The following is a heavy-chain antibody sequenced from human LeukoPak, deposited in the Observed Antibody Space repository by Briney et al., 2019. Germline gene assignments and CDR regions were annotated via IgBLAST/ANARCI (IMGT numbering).Heavy chain of an antibody. D-gene: IGHD3-3*01. J-gene: IGHJ4*02. V-gene: IGHV3-23*01. CDR3: ARGGRDSFFFDF. Sequence: PGGSLRLSCAASGFTFSSYAMSWVRQAPGKGLEWVSAISGSGGSTYYADSVKGRFTISRDNSKNSLFLQMNSLRAEDTAIYYCARGGRDSFFFDFWGQGTLVTVSS. CDR2: ISGSGGST. CDR1: GFTFSSYA.